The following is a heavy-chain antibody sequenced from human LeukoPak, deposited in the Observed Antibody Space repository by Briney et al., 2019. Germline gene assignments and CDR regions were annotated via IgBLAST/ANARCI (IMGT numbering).Heavy chain of an antibody. V-gene: IGHV4-59*08. D-gene: IGHD2-15*01. CDR1: GASISSYY. J-gene: IGHJ6*02. CDR2: IYYSGST. Sequence: SETLSLTCTVSGASISSYYWSWIRQPPGKGLEWIGYIYYSGSTNYNPSLKSRVTISVDTSKNQFSLKLSSVTAADAAVYYCAGVPLGYCSGGSCQTSYGMDVWGQGTTVTVSS. CDR3: AGVPLGYCSGGSCQTSYGMDV.